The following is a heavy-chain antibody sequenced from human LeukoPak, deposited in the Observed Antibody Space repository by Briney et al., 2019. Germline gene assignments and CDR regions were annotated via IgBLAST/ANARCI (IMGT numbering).Heavy chain of an antibody. CDR2: INHSGST. CDR3: ARAPMTTVTGNWFDP. D-gene: IGHD4-17*01. J-gene: IGHJ5*02. Sequence: SETLSLTCAVYGGSFSGYYWSWIRQPPGKGLEWIGEINHSGSTNYNPSLKSRVTISVDTSKNQFSLKLSSVTAADTAVYYCARAPMTTVTGNWFDPWGQGTLVTVSS. CDR1: GGSFSGYY. V-gene: IGHV4-34*01.